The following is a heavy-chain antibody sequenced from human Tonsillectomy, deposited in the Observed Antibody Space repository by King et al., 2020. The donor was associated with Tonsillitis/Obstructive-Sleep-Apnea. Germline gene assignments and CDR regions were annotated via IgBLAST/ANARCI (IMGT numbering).Heavy chain of an antibody. J-gene: IGHJ4*02. CDR1: GGSVTNSDYY. Sequence: QLQESGPGLVKPSETLSLTCTVSGGSVTNSDYYWGWIRQPPGKGLEWIGNIYCSGTTYYNPSLKSRVTISVDTSKNQFSLRLSSVTAADTAVYYCASDMGAAPHFDYWGQGALVTVSS. CDR2: IYCSGTT. V-gene: IGHV4-39*01. CDR3: ASDMGAAPHFDY. D-gene: IGHD2-15*01.